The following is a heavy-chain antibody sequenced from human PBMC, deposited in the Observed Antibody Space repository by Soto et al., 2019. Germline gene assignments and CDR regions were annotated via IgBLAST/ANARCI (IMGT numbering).Heavy chain of an antibody. V-gene: IGHV5-10-1*04. J-gene: IGHJ6*02. Sequence: GESLKISCKGSGYSFTSYWISWVRQMPGKGLEWMGRIDPSDSYTRYSPSFQGQVTISADKSISTAHLQWSSLKASDTALYYCARQNSYGYYYYGLDVWGQGTTVTVSS. CDR2: IDPSDSYT. CDR3: ARQNSYGYYYYGLDV. CDR1: GYSFTSYW. D-gene: IGHD5-18*01.